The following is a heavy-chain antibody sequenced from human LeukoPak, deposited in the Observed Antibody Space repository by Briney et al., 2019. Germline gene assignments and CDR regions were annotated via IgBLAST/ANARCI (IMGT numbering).Heavy chain of an antibody. CDR1: GGPVSSGSYY. Sequence: PSETLSLTCTVSGGPVSSGSYYWSWIRQPPGKGLEWIGYIYYSGSSNYNPYLKSRVTISVDTSKNQFSLKLSSVTAADTAVYYCARARHPNWFDPWGQGTLVTVSS. V-gene: IGHV4-61*01. J-gene: IGHJ5*02. CDR2: IYYSGSS. CDR3: ARARHPNWFDP.